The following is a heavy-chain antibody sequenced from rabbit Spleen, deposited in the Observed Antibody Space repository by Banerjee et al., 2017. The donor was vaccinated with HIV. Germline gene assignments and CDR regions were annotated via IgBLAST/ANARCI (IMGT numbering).Heavy chain of an antibody. Sequence: QEQLEESGGDLVKPGASLTLTCKASGLDFSVNYWICWVRQAPGKGLEWIACIDVIKSGTTYYANWAKGRFTISKTSSTTVTLQMTSLTAADTATYFCARDLDGVIGWNFGWWGPGTLVTVS. CDR3: ARDLDGVIGWNFGW. CDR1: GLDFSVNYW. D-gene: IGHD1-1*01. V-gene: IGHV1S45*01. J-gene: IGHJ4*01. CDR2: IDVIKSGTT.